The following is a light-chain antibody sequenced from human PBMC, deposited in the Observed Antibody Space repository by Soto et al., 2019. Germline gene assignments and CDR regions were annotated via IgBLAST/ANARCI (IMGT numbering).Light chain of an antibody. CDR2: EVS. V-gene: IGLV2-8*01. CDR3: SSYAGSAVV. Sequence: QSVLTQPPSASGSPGQSVTISCTGTSSDVGGYNYVSWYQQHPGKAPKLMIYEVSKRPSGVPDHFSGSKSGNTASLTVSGLQAEDEADYYCSSYAGSAVVFGGGTKLTVL. CDR1: SSDVGGYNY. J-gene: IGLJ2*01.